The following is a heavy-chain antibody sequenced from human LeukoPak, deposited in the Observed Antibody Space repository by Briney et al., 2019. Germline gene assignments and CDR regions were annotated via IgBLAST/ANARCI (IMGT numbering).Heavy chain of an antibody. CDR3: ARDLLAVTPKFYGMHV. CDR2: ISSSSSNI. CDR1: EFTFSKYS. Sequence: PGGSLRLSCADSEFTFSKYSMNWVRQPPGEGLEWISSISSSSSNIYYADSVKGLFTISRDNAKNSLYLQMNSLRVEDTAVYYCARDLLAVTPKFYGMHVWGQGTTVTVSS. V-gene: IGHV3-21*01. J-gene: IGHJ6*02. D-gene: IGHD2-21*02.